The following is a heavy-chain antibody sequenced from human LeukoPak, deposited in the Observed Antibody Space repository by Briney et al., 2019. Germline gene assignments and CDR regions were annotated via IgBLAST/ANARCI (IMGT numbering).Heavy chain of an antibody. J-gene: IGHJ4*02. CDR1: GGSISSYY. V-gene: IGHV4-4*07. Sequence: SETLSLTCTVSGGSISSYYWSWIRQPAGKGLDWIGRIFSSGSSKYNPSLKSRVIMSVDTSKNQFSLKLTSVTAADTAVYYCAKEGGGFDYWGQGTLDTVSS. D-gene: IGHD3-16*01. CDR3: AKEGGGFDY. CDR2: IFSSGSS.